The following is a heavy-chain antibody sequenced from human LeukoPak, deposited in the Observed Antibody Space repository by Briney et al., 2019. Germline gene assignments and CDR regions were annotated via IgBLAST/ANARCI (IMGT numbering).Heavy chain of an antibody. Sequence: SETLSLTCTVSGGSISSSSYYWGWIRQPPGKGLEWIGSIYYSGSTYHNPSLKSRVTISVDTSKNQFSLKLSSVTATDTAVYYCARQTRWIQLSHFDYWGQGTLVTVSS. J-gene: IGHJ4*02. D-gene: IGHD5-18*01. CDR3: ARQTRWIQLSHFDY. CDR2: IYYSGST. V-gene: IGHV4-39*01. CDR1: GGSISSSSYY.